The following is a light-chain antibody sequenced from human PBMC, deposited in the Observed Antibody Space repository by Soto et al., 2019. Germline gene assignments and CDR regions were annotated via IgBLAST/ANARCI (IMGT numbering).Light chain of an antibody. Sequence: QSVLTQPASVSGSPGQSITISCTGTSSDVGGYNYVSWYQQHPGKAPKFMIYDVSNRPSGVSNRFSGSKSGNTASLTISGLQAEDDADYYCSSYTTCNTRLLVFGTGTKVTVL. CDR1: SSDVGGYNY. CDR2: DVS. CDR3: SSYTTCNTRLLV. J-gene: IGLJ1*01. V-gene: IGLV2-14*01.